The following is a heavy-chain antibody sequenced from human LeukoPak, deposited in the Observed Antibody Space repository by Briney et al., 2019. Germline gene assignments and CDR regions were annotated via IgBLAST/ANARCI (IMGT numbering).Heavy chain of an antibody. J-gene: IGHJ6*02. D-gene: IGHD2-2*01. CDR2: INPSGGST. V-gene: IGHV1-46*01. CDR3: ARPLYCSSTSCYGDYYGMDV. CDR1: GYTFSSYY. Sequence: ASVKVSCKAFGYTFSSYYMHWVRQAPGQGPEWMGIINPSGGSTSYAQKFQGRVTITADESTSTAYMELSSLRSEDTAVYYCARPLYCSSTSCYGDYYGMDVWGQGTTVTVSS.